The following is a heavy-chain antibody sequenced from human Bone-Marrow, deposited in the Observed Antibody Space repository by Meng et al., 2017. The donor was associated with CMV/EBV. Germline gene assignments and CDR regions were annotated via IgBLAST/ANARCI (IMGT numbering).Heavy chain of an antibody. CDR3: ARDYYGSGTRFDP. Sequence: CAVSGGSISSSHWWSWVRQPPGKGLEWIGEIWHSGSTTYNPSLKSRVTISVDKSKNEFSLRLSSVTAADTAVYYCARDYYGSGTRFDPWGQGTLVTVSS. J-gene: IGHJ5*02. D-gene: IGHD3-10*01. CDR2: IWHSGST. V-gene: IGHV4-4*02. CDR1: GGSISSSHW.